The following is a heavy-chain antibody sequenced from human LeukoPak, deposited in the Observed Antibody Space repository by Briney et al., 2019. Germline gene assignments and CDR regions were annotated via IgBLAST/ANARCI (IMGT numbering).Heavy chain of an antibody. CDR2: IYYSGST. V-gene: IGHV4-30-4*01. CDR3: ARVSDCSSTTCLFDY. Sequence: SQTLSLTCTVSGDSISSDDYYWSWIRQPPGKGLEWIGYIYYSGSTYYNPSLKSRVTISVDTSKNQFSLKLGSVTAADTAVYYCARVSDCSSTTCLFDYWGQGTLVTVSS. CDR1: GDSISSDDYY. J-gene: IGHJ4*02. D-gene: IGHD2-2*01.